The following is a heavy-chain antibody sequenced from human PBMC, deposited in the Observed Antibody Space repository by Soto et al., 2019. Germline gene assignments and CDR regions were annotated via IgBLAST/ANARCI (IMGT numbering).Heavy chain of an antibody. V-gene: IGHV1-8*01. D-gene: IGHD2-15*01. CDR2: MNPNSGYT. J-gene: IGHJ5*02. CDR3: AIGVGSVRYCSGGSCYSVFDT. Sequence: ASVKVSCKASGYTFTSYDINWVRQATGQGLEWMGWMNPNSGYTGYAQKFQGRVTMTSNTSISTAYMELSSLGSEDTAVCYCAIGVGSVRYCSGGSCYSVFDTWGQGTMVTVAS. CDR1: GYTFTSYD.